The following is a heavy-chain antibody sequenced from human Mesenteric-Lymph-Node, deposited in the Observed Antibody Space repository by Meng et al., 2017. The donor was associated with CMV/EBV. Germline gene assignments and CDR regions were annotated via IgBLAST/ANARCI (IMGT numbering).Heavy chain of an antibody. V-gene: IGHV4-61*01. J-gene: IGHJ4*02. CDR2: IYYSGST. CDR1: GGSVSSGSYY. CDR3: ARAQNDRGYCRSTSCFNYFDS. D-gene: IGHD2-2*01. Sequence: SETLSLTCTVSGGSVSSGSYYWSWIRQPPGKGLEWIGYIYYSGSTNYNPSLKSRVTISVDTSKNQFSLRLSSVTAADTAVYSCARAQNDRGYCRSTSCFNYFDSWGQGTLVTVSS.